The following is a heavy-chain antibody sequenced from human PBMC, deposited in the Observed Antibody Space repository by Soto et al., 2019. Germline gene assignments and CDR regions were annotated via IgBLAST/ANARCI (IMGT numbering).Heavy chain of an antibody. D-gene: IGHD3-10*01. Sequence: EVQLLESGGDLVQPGGSLRLSCAGSGFTFNTFAMAWVRQGPGKGLEWVSGISGSGDGTYYAESVKGRFTISRDNSKNTAYLQMSSLSVEDTAGYYCAKSKSVTMVRGVNWYFDLWGRGTLVSVSS. V-gene: IGHV3-23*01. CDR3: AKSKSVTMVRGVNWYFDL. CDR1: GFTFNTFA. CDR2: ISGSGDGT. J-gene: IGHJ2*01.